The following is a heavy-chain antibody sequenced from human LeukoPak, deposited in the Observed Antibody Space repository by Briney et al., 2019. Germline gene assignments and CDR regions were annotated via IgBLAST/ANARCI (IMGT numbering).Heavy chain of an antibody. V-gene: IGHV4-59*08. CDR3: AKQPYILGAYYFDY. CDR1: GDSMTSYY. D-gene: IGHD1-26*01. Sequence: SETLSLTCTVSGDSMTSYYWSWIRQPPGKGLEWIAYIFHSGHTNYNPSLRSRVTISLDTSKDQFSLKLGSVTAADTAVYYCAKQPYILGAYYFDYWGQGTLVTVSS. CDR2: IFHSGHT. J-gene: IGHJ4*02.